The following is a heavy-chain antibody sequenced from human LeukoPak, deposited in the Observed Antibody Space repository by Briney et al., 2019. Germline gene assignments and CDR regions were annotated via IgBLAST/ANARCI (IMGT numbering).Heavy chain of an antibody. CDR1: GFTISSDA. V-gene: IGHV3-48*03. Sequence: PAGSLSFSSSASGFTISSDAMNWVRQAPAKGLEWVSYTSSSGSPIYYADSAKGRFTISRDNAKNSLYLQMNSLRAEDTAVYYCASHYDILTGYPSYFDYWGQGTLVTVSS. CDR2: TSSSGSPI. J-gene: IGHJ4*02. D-gene: IGHD3-9*01. CDR3: ASHYDILTGYPSYFDY.